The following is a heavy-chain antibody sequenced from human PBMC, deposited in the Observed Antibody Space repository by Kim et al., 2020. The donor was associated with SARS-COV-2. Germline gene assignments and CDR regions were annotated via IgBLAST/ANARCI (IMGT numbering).Heavy chain of an antibody. CDR3: SRVWGRADDVSTGYAWYYFGMDF. D-gene: IGHD3-9*01. J-gene: IGHJ6*02. V-gene: IGHV3-11*01. Sequence: GGSLRLSCAASGFRFNEYYMTWIRQAPGKGLEWISYMSPNGLTTAYADSVKGRFTVSRDNTRESLYLQLDSLTVDDTAIYYCSRVWGRADDVSTGYAWYYFGMDFWGQGTTVTVSS. CDR2: MSPNGLTT. CDR1: GFRFNEYY.